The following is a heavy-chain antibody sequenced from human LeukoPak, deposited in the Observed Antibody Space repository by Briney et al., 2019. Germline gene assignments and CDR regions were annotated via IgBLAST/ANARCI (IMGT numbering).Heavy chain of an antibody. CDR1: GGTFSSYA. D-gene: IGHD2-21*01. CDR3: ARDPSVVIAIGGNAFGI. CDR2: IIPIFGTA. Sequence: SVKVSCKASGGTFSSYAISWVRQAPGQGLEWMGGIIPIFGTANYAQKFQGRVTITADESTSTAYMELSSLRSEDTAVYYCARDPSVVIAIGGNAFGIWGQGTMVTVSS. J-gene: IGHJ3*02. V-gene: IGHV1-69*13.